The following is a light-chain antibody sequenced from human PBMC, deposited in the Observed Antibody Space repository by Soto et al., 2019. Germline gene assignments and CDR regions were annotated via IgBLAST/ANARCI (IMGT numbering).Light chain of an antibody. V-gene: IGKV2D-30*01. CDR3: LQTTNWPYT. CDR2: KVS. J-gene: IGKJ2*01. Sequence: DVVMTQSPLSLPVTLGQPASFSCTSSQSLGDSAGNSYLNWFQQTPVQSPRRLTSKVSNWDSGVPDRLSGSRSGNEFTLKISVVEDEDVGVYCCLQTTNWPYTFGQRTKLQIK. CDR1: QSLGDSAGNSY.